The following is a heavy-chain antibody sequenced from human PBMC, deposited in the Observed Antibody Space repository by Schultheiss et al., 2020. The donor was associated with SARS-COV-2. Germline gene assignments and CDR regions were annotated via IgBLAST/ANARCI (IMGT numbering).Heavy chain of an antibody. V-gene: IGHV3-11*04. J-gene: IGHJ4*02. D-gene: IGHD1-14*01. CDR1: GFTFSDHY. Sequence: GGSLRLSCAASGFTFSDHYMTWIRQAPGKGLEWVSYISSGGSTIYYADFVKGRFTISRDNAKDSLYLQMNSLSADDTAVYYCAKGNPTRDYFDYWGQGTLVTVSS. CDR3: AKGNPTRDYFDY. CDR2: ISSGGSTI.